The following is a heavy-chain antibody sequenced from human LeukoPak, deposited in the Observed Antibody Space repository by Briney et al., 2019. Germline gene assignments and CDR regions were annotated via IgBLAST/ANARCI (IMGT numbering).Heavy chain of an antibody. Sequence: GESLKISCKGSGYSFTSYWISWVRQMPGKGLEWMGRIDPSDSYTNYSPSFQGHVTISADKSISTAYLQWSTLKASDTAMYYCARQGHYFFDYWGQGTLVTVSS. J-gene: IGHJ4*02. V-gene: IGHV5-10-1*01. CDR1: GYSFTSYW. CDR3: ARQGHYFFDY. CDR2: IDPSDSYT.